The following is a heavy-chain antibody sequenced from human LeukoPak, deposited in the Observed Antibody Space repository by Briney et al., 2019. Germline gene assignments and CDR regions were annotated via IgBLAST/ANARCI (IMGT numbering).Heavy chain of an antibody. CDR2: IIPIFGTA. CDR1: GGTFSSYA. V-gene: IGHV1-69*05. D-gene: IGHD6-13*01. J-gene: IGHJ4*02. Sequence: SVKVSCKASGGTFSSYAISWVRQAPGQGLEWMGGIIPIFGTANYAQKFQGRVTITTDESTSTAYMELSSLRSEDTAVYYCAGTVGYSSSQFDYWGQGTLVTVSS. CDR3: AGTVGYSSSQFDY.